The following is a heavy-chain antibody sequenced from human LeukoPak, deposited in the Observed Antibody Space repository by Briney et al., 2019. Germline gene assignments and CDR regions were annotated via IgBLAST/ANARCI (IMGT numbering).Heavy chain of an antibody. CDR2: INHSGST. D-gene: IGHD3-10*01. CDR3: ARAGRWFELRNWFDP. Sequence: NPSETLSLTCAVYGGSFSGYYWSWIRQPPGKGLEWIGEINHSGSTNYNPSLKSRVTISVDTSKNQFSLKLSSVTAADTAVYYCARAGRWFELRNWFDPWGQGTLVTVSS. CDR1: GGSFSGYY. V-gene: IGHV4-34*01. J-gene: IGHJ5*02.